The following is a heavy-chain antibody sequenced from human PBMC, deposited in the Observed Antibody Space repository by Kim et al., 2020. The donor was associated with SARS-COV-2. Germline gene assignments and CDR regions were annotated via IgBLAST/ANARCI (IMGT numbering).Heavy chain of an antibody. CDR3: ARVRSGWAGAIYGLDV. CDR1: GFISTDSA. D-gene: IGHD6-19*01. V-gene: IGHV3-9*02. CDR2: INWKSGSV. Sequence: GGSLRLSCAVSGFISTDSAFHWVRQTPGKGLEWLSGINWKSGSVGYAPSVKGRFTISRDLAANSLYLQMNNLRTDDTALYYCARVRSGWAGAIYGLDVWG. J-gene: IGHJ6*01.